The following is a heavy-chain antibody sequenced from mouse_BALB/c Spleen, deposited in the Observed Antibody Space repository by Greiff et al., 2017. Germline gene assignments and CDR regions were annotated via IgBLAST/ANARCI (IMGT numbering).Heavy chain of an antibody. V-gene: IGHV1-4*02. J-gene: IGHJ4*01. CDR1: GYTFTSYT. D-gene: IGHD1-1*01. CDR3: ARADYYGSSFYAMDY. CDR2: INPSSGYT. Sequence: VQLQQSAAELARPWASVKMSCKASGYTFTSYTMHWVKQRPGQGLEWIGYINPSSGYTEYNQKFKDKTTLTADKSSSTAYMQLSSLTSEDSAVYYCARADYYGSSFYAMDYWGQGTSVTVSS.